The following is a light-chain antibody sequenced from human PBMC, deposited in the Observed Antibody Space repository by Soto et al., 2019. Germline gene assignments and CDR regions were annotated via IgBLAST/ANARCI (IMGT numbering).Light chain of an antibody. CDR2: EVS. CDR1: STDVGDYYF. CDR3: GSYTNTTYV. Sequence: QSALTQPASVSGSPGQSITISCTAASTDVGDYYFVSWYQHHPGKAPKLIIYEVSSRPSGVSHRFSASASGSTASLTISGLQADDEADYYCGSYTNTTYVFGTGTKVT. J-gene: IGLJ1*01. V-gene: IGLV2-14*01.